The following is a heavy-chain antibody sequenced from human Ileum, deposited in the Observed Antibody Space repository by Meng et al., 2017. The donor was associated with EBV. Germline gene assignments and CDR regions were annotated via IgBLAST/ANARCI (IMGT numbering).Heavy chain of an antibody. CDR1: GGSISVINW. V-gene: IGHV4-4*02. CDR2: MSDSGIT. Sequence: QVQLQASGPGLGNPSGTLALTCAVSGGSISVINWWSWVRQSPEKGLEWIGEMSDSGITHYNPSLKSRVTISADKSNNQFSLKLTSVTSADTAVYFCAKNGEKYFEYWGQGTLVTVSS. CDR3: AKNGEKYFEY. J-gene: IGHJ4*02.